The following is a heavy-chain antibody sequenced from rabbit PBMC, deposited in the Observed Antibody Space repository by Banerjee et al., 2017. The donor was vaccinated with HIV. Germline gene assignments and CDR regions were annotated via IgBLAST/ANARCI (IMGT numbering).Heavy chain of an antibody. CDR1: GSDLSSYYY. V-gene: IGHV1S40*01. Sequence: QSLEESGGDLVKPGASLTLTCTASGSDLSSYYYMCWVRQAPGKGLEWIGCIYTGSSGSTYYASWAKGRFTISKTSSTTVTLQMTSLTAADTATYFCARDDLLFNFKLWGPGTLVTVS. CDR3: ARDDLLFNFKL. D-gene: IGHD1-1*01. CDR2: IYTGSSGST. J-gene: IGHJ4*01.